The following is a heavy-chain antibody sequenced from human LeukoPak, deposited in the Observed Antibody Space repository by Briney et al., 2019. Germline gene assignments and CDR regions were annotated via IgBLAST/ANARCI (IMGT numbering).Heavy chain of an antibody. CDR2: IYPGDPDT. CDR1: GCSSSNYW. J-gene: IGHJ3*02. V-gene: IGHV5-51*01. Sequence: AASLQIFCNGSGCSSSNYWIGWVRQMPRKGLEGMVNIYPGDPDTRYSPSFQSQVTISADKPISTAYLEWSSLKASDTAMYYCARQHDAFDIWGQGTMVTVSS. CDR3: ARQHDAFDI.